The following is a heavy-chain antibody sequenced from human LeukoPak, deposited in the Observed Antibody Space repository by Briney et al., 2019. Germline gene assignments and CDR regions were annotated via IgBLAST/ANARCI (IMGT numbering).Heavy chain of an antibody. V-gene: IGHV3-23*01. D-gene: IGHD3-22*01. CDR1: EFDFSSYA. CDR2: ISGSGGST. CDR3: AKDLFTYYYDSSGYYPFDY. Sequence: GGSLRLSCAASEFDFSSYAMSWVRQAPGKGLEWVSAISGSGGSTYYADSVKGRFTISRDNSKNTLYLQMNSLRAEDTAVYYCAKDLFTYYYDSSGYYPFDYWGQGTLVTVSS. J-gene: IGHJ4*02.